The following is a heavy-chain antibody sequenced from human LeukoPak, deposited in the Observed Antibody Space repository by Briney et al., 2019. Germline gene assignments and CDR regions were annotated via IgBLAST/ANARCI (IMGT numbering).Heavy chain of an antibody. CDR1: GFTFSSYG. V-gene: IGHV3-30*18. Sequence: GRSLRLSCAASGFTFSSYGMHWVRQAPGKGLERVAVISYDGSNKYYSDSVKGRFTISRDNSKNTLYLQMNSLRAEDTAVYYCAKDLLYYDILTGYFLQPSENYYYGMDVWGQGTTVTVSS. D-gene: IGHD3-9*01. J-gene: IGHJ6*02. CDR3: AKDLLYYDILTGYFLQPSENYYYGMDV. CDR2: ISYDGSNK.